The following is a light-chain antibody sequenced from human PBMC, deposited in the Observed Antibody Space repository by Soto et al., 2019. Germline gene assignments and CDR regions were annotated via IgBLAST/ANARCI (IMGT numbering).Light chain of an antibody. V-gene: IGLV2-14*01. CDR1: NSDIGAYNY. J-gene: IGLJ2*01. Sequence: QSALTQPASVSGSPGQSITISCTGTNSDIGAYNYVSWYQQHPGKAPKLIISKVNTRPSEVSSRFSGSKSGDTASLTISGLQTEDEADYYCSSYTSGSTLVFGGGTKLTVL. CDR2: KVN. CDR3: SSYTSGSTLV.